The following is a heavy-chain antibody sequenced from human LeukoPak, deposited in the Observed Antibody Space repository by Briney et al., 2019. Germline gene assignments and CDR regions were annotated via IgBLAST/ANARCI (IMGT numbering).Heavy chain of an antibody. Sequence: GESLKISCKGSGYSFTSYWIGWVRQMPGKGLEWMGIIYPGDSDTRYSPSFQGQVTISADKSISTAYLQWSSLKASDTAMYYCARQSGYDSSGYYSKFYAFDIWGQGTMVTVSS. CDR2: IYPGDSDT. CDR1: GYSFTSYW. V-gene: IGHV5-51*01. J-gene: IGHJ3*02. CDR3: ARQSGYDSSGYYSKFYAFDI. D-gene: IGHD3-22*01.